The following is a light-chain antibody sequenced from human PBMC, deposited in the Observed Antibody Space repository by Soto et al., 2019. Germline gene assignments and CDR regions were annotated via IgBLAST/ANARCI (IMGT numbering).Light chain of an antibody. CDR3: SSYTATRTVV. CDR1: SSDVGGYNH. J-gene: IGLJ3*02. V-gene: IGLV2-14*03. Sequence: QSALTQPASVSGSPGQSITIACTGTSSDVGGYNHVSWYQVHPGKAPRLVIYDVSIRPPAVSDRFSGSTSGNTASLTISGLQAEDEADYYCSSYTATRTVVFGGGIKLTVL. CDR2: DVS.